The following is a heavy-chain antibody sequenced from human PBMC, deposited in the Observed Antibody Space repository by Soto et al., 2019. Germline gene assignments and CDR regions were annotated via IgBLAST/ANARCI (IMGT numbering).Heavy chain of an antibody. Sequence: GGSLRLSCAGSGFIFSSYSIHWVRQAPGKGLEWAAVIPHDGGHYYADSVKGRFALSRDNSGNTVYLQMSSLRPEDTAVYYCVRGNSPGTGRHINTWGRGTLGTVS. V-gene: IGHV3-30*09. CDR3: VRGNSPGTGRHINT. D-gene: IGHD1-1*01. J-gene: IGHJ5*02. CDR1: GFIFSSYS. CDR2: IPHDGGH.